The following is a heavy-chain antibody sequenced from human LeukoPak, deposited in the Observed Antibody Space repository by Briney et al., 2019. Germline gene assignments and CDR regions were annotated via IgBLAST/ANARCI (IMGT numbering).Heavy chain of an antibody. Sequence: ASVKVSCKASGGTFTSYGISWVRQAPGQGLEWMGWISAYNGNTNYAQKLQGRVTMTTDTSTSTAYMELRSLRSDDTAVYYCARRKRSLGDYYYYYMDVWGKGTTVTVSS. J-gene: IGHJ6*03. CDR3: ARRKRSLGDYYYYYMDV. CDR2: ISAYNGNT. CDR1: GGTFTSYG. D-gene: IGHD5-24*01. V-gene: IGHV1-18*01.